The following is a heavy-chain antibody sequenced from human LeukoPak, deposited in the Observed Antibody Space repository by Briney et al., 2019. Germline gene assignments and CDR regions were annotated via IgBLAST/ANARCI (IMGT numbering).Heavy chain of an antibody. J-gene: IGHJ6*02. Sequence: PGGSLRLSCVACGFSFSDYYMNWIRQAPGRGLEWISYISGSSSYLYYADSVKGRFTISRDNANNSLYLQMNSLRAEDTAAYYCARSIGYYYTMDVWGQGTPVTVSS. CDR2: ISGSSSYL. V-gene: IGHV3-11*01. CDR3: ARSIGYYYTMDV. CDR1: GFSFSDYY. D-gene: IGHD3-22*01.